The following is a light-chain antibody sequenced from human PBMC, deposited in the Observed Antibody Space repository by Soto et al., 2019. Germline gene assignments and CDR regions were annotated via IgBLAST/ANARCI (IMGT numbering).Light chain of an antibody. J-gene: IGLJ1*01. CDR3: SSYAGSNNYV. CDR1: ISDVGRYNS. Sequence: QSALTQPPSASGSPGQSVTISCTGSISDVGRYNSVSWYQHHPGKAPKLMIYEVSERPSGVPDRFSGSKSGNTASLTISGLQAEDEADYYCSSYAGSNNYVFGTGTKLTVL. V-gene: IGLV2-8*01. CDR2: EVS.